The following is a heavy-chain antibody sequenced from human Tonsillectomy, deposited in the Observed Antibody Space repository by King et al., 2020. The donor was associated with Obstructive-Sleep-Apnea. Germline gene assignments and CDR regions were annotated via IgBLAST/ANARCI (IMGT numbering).Heavy chain of an antibody. Sequence: VQLQESGPGLVKPSQTLSLTCTVSGGSINSGDYYWTWIRQPPGKGLEWIGFIYHGGSTYFNPSLRSRVTVSIDTSRNQFSLNLNSVTAADTAVYFCARWRGGSGNIDYWGQGILVTVSS. D-gene: IGHD3-10*01. J-gene: IGHJ4*02. CDR2: IYHGGST. CDR1: GGSINSGDYY. V-gene: IGHV4-30-4*01. CDR3: ARWRGGSGNIDY.